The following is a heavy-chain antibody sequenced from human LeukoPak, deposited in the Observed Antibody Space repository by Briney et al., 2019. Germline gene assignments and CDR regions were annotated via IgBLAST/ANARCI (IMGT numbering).Heavy chain of an antibody. J-gene: IGHJ6*02. CDR2: ISYDGSNK. V-gene: IGHV3-30*18. Sequence: PGRSLRLSCAASGFTFSSYGMHWVRQAPGKGLEWVAVISYDGSNKYSADSVKGRFTISRDNSKNTLYLQMNSLRAEDTAVYYCAKNNYYDSSGYPRRSYYYYYYGMDVWGQGTTVTVSS. CDR3: AKNNYYDSSGYPRRSYYYYYYGMDV. CDR1: GFTFSSYG. D-gene: IGHD3-22*01.